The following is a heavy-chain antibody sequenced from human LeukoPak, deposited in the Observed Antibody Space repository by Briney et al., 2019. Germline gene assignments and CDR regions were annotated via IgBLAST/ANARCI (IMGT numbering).Heavy chain of an antibody. Sequence: PGGSLRLSCAASGFTFSSYSINWVRQAPGKGLEWVSSISSSSYIYYADSVKGRFTISRDNAKNSLYLQMNSLRAEDTAVYYCARDMVAAPGAFDIWGQGTMVTVSS. CDR3: ARDMVAAPGAFDI. CDR2: ISSSSYI. J-gene: IGHJ3*02. D-gene: IGHD3-10*01. V-gene: IGHV3-21*01. CDR1: GFTFSSYS.